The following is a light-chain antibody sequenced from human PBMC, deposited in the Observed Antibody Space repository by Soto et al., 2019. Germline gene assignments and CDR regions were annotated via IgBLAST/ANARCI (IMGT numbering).Light chain of an antibody. J-gene: IGLJ1*01. V-gene: IGLV2-14*01. CDR1: SSDVGGYNY. CDR3: SSYTSSSTPLYV. CDR2: DVS. Sequence: QSVLTQPASVSGSPGQSITISCGGTSSDVGGYNYVSWYQQHPGKAPKLMIYDVSNRPSGVSNRFSGSKSGNTASLTISGLQAEDEADYYCSSYTSSSTPLYVFGTGTKVPVL.